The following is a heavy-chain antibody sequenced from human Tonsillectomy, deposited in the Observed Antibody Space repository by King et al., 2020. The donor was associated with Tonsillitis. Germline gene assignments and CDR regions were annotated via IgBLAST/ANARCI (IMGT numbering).Heavy chain of an antibody. CDR1: GVTLNKYL. V-gene: IGHV3-7*03. CDR2: IREDGNLK. Sequence: VQLVESGGGLVQPGGSLRLSCSAFGVTLNKYLMTGVRRAPGKGLEWGANIREDGNLKYYMDSVGGRFTISRDNDRNSVYLQMNSLRAGDTAVYYCARDTNYFDGNLYYDVFDLWGQGTMVTVSS. J-gene: IGHJ3*01. CDR3: ARDTNYFDGNLYYDVFDL. D-gene: IGHD3-22*01.